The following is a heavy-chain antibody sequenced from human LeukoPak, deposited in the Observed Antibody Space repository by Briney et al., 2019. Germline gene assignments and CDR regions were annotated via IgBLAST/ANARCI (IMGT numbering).Heavy chain of an antibody. Sequence: GGSLRLSCAASGLSFGSYVMSWVRQAPGKGLEWVSAISSDGGRTYYADSAKGRFTISRDNSKNTLYLQVNSLRAEDTAVYYCEIKLTSGKLNWGQGILATVSS. J-gene: IGHJ4*02. CDR3: EIKLTSGKLN. CDR2: ISSDGGRT. V-gene: IGHV3-23*01. CDR1: GLSFGSYV. D-gene: IGHD3-10*01.